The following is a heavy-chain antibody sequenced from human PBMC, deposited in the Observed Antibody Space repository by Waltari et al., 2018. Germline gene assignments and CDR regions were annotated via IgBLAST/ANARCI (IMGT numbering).Heavy chain of an antibody. J-gene: IGHJ4*02. Sequence: QIQLVQSGAEVKKPGASVKVSCKAHGYIFTGPFIHWVRHTPGQGLEWMGWINPKSGDTNYAQKFKGRITRTRDTSINTVYLELKRLTSADTAVYFCARDWGVVAAYNAFDFWGQGTLVTVSS. D-gene: IGHD2-21*01. CDR3: ARDWGVVAAYNAFDF. CDR1: GYIFTGPF. CDR2: INPKSGDT. V-gene: IGHV1-2*02.